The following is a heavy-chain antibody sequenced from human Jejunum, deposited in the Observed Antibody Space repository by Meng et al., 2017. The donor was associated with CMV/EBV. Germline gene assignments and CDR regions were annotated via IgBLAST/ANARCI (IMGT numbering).Heavy chain of an antibody. Sequence: SGAASGFTVNGYWMNWVRQAPGEGLVWVSGINTDERTTAYADSVKGRFAISRDNAKKTVYLQMNSLRDEDTAVYYCARGGGTVGPRDVWGRGTLVTVSS. CDR3: ARGGGTVGPRDV. D-gene: IGHD1/OR15-1a*01. V-gene: IGHV3-74*01. J-gene: IGHJ1*01. CDR1: GFTVNGYW. CDR2: INTDERTT.